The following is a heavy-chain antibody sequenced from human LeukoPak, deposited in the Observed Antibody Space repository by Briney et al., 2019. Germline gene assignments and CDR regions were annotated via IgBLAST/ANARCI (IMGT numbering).Heavy chain of an antibody. V-gene: IGHV3-23*01. J-gene: IGHJ5*02. D-gene: IGHD1-26*01. CDR2: LSHGGTRT. CDR3: AKDIELFMS. CDR1: GFTFRNFA. Sequence: GGSLRLSCAASGFTFRNFAMSWVRQAPGKGLEWVSGLSHGGTRTFYAASVKGRFTISRDDSNSTLFLQMDNLRVEDTAIYYCAKDIELFMSWGQGTLVIVSS.